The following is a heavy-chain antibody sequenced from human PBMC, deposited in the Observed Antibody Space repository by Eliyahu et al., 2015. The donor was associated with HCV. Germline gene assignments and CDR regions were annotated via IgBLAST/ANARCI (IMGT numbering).Heavy chain of an antibody. CDR1: GFTFTNYW. J-gene: IGHJ4*02. D-gene: IGHD7-27*01. Sequence: EVQLVESGGGLVQPGGSLRLSCAASGFTFTNYWMTWVRQAPGKGLEWVANIKQDGTEQNYVDSVKGRFTVSRDNAKNSLFLQMNSLRAEDTAIYYCAREYWGPEYWGQGTLVTVSA. V-gene: IGHV3-7*03. CDR3: AREYWGPEY. CDR2: IKQDGTEQ.